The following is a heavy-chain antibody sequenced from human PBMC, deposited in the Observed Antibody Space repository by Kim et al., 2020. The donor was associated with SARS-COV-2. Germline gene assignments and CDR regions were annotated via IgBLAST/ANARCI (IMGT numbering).Heavy chain of an antibody. Sequence: SVKVSCKASGGTFSSYAISWVRQAPGQGLEWMGGIIPIFGTANYAQKFQGRVTITADKSTSTAYMELSSLRSEDTAVYYCASIDSKLPPRLGYCSGGSCYYGMDVWGQGTTVTVSS. CDR1: GGTFSSYA. D-gene: IGHD2-15*01. CDR3: ASIDSKLPPRLGYCSGGSCYYGMDV. V-gene: IGHV1-69*06. CDR2: IIPIFGTA. J-gene: IGHJ6*02.